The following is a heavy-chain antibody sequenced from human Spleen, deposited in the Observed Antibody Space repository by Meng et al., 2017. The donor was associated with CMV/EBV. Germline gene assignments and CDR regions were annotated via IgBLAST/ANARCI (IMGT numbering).Heavy chain of an antibody. J-gene: IGHJ3*01. CDR1: RFNFGIHP. CDR3: AKQKTSDYYTDAVDV. CDR2: IRLDGSNQ. V-gene: IGHV3-30*02. D-gene: IGHD3-3*01. Sequence: GESLKISCAASRFNFGIHPMYWVRQAPGKGLEWVAFIRLDGSNQKYADSVKGRFTVSRDDSKSTLYLEMNNLRTDDTAVYYCAKQKTSDYYTDAVDVWGQGTMVTVSS.